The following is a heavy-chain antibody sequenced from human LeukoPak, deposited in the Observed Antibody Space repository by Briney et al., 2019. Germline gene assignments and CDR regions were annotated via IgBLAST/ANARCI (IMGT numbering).Heavy chain of an antibody. CDR2: INHSGST. V-gene: IGHV4-34*01. Sequence: SETLSLTCAVYGGSFSGYYWSWIRQPPGKGLEWIGEINHSGSTNYNPSLKSRVTISVDTSKNQFSLKLSSVTAADTAVYYCARGAVRGVIISKLGYYYGMDVWGQGTTATVSS. D-gene: IGHD3-10*01. CDR1: GGSFSGYY. J-gene: IGHJ6*02. CDR3: ARGAVRGVIISKLGYYYGMDV.